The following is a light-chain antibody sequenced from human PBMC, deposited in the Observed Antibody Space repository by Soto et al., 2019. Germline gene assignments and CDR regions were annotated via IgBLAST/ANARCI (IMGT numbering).Light chain of an antibody. CDR1: SSNIGAGYD. CDR2: DNN. J-gene: IGLJ2*01. Sequence: QSVLTQPPSVSGAPGQRVTISCTGSSSNIGAGYDVHWYQQLPGTAPKLLIYDNNNRPSGVPDRFSNSKSGTSASLAITGLQAEDEADYYCQSYDSSLSAVVFGGGTKVTVL. V-gene: IGLV1-40*01. CDR3: QSYDSSLSAVV.